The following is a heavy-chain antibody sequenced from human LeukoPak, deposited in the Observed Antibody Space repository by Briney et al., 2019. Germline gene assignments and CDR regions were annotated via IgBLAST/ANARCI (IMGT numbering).Heavy chain of an antibody. CDR3: AKIPWFGESPS. CDR1: GFTFSSYA. Sequence: GGSLRLSRAASGFTFSSYAMSWVRQAPGKGLEWVSAISGSGGSTYYADSVKGRFTISRDNSKNTLYLQMNSLRAEDTAVYYCAKIPWFGESPSWGQGTLVTVSS. CDR2: ISGSGGST. V-gene: IGHV3-23*01. J-gene: IGHJ4*02. D-gene: IGHD3-10*01.